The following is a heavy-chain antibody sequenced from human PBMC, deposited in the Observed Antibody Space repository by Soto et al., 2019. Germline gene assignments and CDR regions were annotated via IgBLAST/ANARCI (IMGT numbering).Heavy chain of an antibody. J-gene: IGHJ3*02. V-gene: IGHV3-23*01. CDR1: GVTFSSYA. CDR3: AKARSASGSYGAFDI. Sequence: GSLRLSCAASGVTFSSYAMSWVRQAPGKGLEWVSAISGSGGSTYYADSVKGRFTISRDNSKNTLYLQMNSLRAEDTAVYYCAKARSASGSYGAFDIWGQGTMVTVSS. D-gene: IGHD1-26*01. CDR2: ISGSGGST.